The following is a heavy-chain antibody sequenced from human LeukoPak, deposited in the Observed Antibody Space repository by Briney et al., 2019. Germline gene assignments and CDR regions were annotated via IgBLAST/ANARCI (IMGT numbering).Heavy chain of an antibody. D-gene: IGHD3-9*01. CDR3: AREDEYYDILTTY. CDR2: ISGSGSKI. CDR1: GFTFSDYY. Sequence: PGGSLRLSCAASGFTFSDYYMSWIRQAPGKGLEWVSYISGSGSKIYYADSVKGRFTISRDNAKNSLYLQMNSLRAEDTAVYYCAREDEYYDILTTYWGQGTLVTVSS. J-gene: IGHJ4*02. V-gene: IGHV3-11*01.